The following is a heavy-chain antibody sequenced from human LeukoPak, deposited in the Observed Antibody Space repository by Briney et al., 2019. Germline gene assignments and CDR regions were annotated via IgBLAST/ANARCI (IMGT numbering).Heavy chain of an antibody. CDR1: GGSISSYY. V-gene: IGHV4-59*01. Sequence: PSETLSLTCTVSGGSISSYYWSWIRQPPGKGLEWIGYIYYSGSTNYNPSPKSRVTISVDTSKNQFSLKLSSVTAADTAVYYCARGWHYYDSSGYYYSGGFGFDPWGQEPWSPSPQ. CDR2: IYYSGST. D-gene: IGHD3-22*01. J-gene: IGHJ5*02. CDR3: ARGWHYYDSSGYYYSGGFGFDP.